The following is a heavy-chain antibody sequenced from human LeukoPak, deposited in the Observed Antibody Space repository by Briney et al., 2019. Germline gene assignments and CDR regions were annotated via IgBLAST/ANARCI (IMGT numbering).Heavy chain of an antibody. J-gene: IGHJ4*02. CDR3: ATSKSYGDHFDY. D-gene: IGHD4-17*01. CDR2: INPSSGST. V-gene: IGHV1-46*01. Sequence: ASVKVSCKASGYTFTSYYVHCVRQAPGQGLEWMGIINPSSGSTTYAQKFQGRVTMTRDTSTSTVYMELSSLRSEDTAVYYCATSKSYGDHFDYWGQGTLVTVSS. CDR1: GYTFTSYY.